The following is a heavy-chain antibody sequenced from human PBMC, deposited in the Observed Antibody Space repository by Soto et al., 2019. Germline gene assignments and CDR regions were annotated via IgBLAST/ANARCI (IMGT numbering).Heavy chain of an antibody. CDR3: AIDYYDSSGYYYPNFDY. V-gene: IGHV1-69*01. D-gene: IGHD3-22*01. CDR1: GGTFSSYA. Sequence: QVQLVQSGAEVKKPGSSVKVSCKASGGTFSSYAISWVRQAPGQGLEWMGGIIPIFGTANYAQKSQGRVTITADESTSTAYMELSSLRSEDTAVYYCAIDYYDSSGYYYPNFDYWGQGTLVTVSS. J-gene: IGHJ4*02. CDR2: IIPIFGTA.